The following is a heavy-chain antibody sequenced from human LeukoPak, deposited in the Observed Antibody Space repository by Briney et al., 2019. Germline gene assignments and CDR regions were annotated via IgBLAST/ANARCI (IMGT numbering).Heavy chain of an antibody. CDR2: IKQDGSDK. Sequence: GGSLRLSCAASGFTFSSFRMHWVRQAPGKGLEWVATIKQDGSDKYYVDSVKGRFTISRDNAKNSLYLQMNNLRADDTAVYYCARALDVWGKGTTVTVSS. CDR1: GFTFSSFR. J-gene: IGHJ6*04. V-gene: IGHV3-7*04. CDR3: ARALDV.